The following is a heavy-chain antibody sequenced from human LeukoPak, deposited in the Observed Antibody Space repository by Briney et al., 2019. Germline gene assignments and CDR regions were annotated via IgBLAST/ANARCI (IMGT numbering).Heavy chain of an antibody. CDR2: ISSIGSTI. D-gene: IGHD3-10*01. CDR1: GFTSSDYY. V-gene: IGHV3-11*01. J-gene: IGHJ4*02. CDR3: ARDLRLLWFGELLSN. Sequence: GRSLRLSCAASGFTSSDYYMSWIRQAPGEGQEWVSYISSIGSTIYYADSVKGRFTISRDNAKNSLYLQMNSLRAEDTAVYYCARDLRLLWFGELLSNWGQGTLVTVSS.